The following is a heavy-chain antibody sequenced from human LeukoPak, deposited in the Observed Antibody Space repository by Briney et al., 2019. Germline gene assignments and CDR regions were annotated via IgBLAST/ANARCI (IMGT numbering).Heavy chain of an antibody. Sequence: GASVKVSCKASGGTFSNYAINWVRQAPGQGLEWMGWINPNSGGTNYAQKFQGRVTMTRDTSISTAYMELSRLRSDDTAVYYCARVTGSGWYASDYWGQGTLVTVSS. CDR1: GGTFSNYA. CDR2: INPNSGGT. CDR3: ARVTGSGWYASDY. V-gene: IGHV1-2*02. J-gene: IGHJ4*02. D-gene: IGHD6-19*01.